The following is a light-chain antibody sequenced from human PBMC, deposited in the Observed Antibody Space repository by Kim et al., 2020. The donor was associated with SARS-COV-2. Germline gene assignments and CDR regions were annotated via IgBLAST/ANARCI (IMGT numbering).Light chain of an antibody. CDR2: AAY. CDR1: QGVRNE. V-gene: IGKV1-17*01. Sequence: DIQMTQSPLSLSASVGDRVTITCRASQGVRNELVWYQQQPGKAPKRLIYAAYSLQSGVPSRFSGSGSGTEFTLTISSLQPEDSATYYCLQHNSHPFTFGPGTKVDIK. J-gene: IGKJ3*01. CDR3: LQHNSHPFT.